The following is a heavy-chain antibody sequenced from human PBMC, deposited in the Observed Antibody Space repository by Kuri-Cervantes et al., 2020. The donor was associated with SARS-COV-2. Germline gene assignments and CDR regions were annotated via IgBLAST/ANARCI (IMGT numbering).Heavy chain of an antibody. D-gene: IGHD3-9*01. V-gene: IGHV3-23*01. Sequence: GGSLRLSCTASGFIFSDYYMTWIRQAPGKGLEWVSDFGGSAGSTHYADSVRGRFAISRDNSKNTLYLQMNSLRAEDTAVYYCAKEYSGYDILTGVDYWGQGTLVTVSS. CDR1: GFIFSDYY. CDR2: FGGSAGST. CDR3: AKEYSGYDILTGVDY. J-gene: IGHJ4*02.